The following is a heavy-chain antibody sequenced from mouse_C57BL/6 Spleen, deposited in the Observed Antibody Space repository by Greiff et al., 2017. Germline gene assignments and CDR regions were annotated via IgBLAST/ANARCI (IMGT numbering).Heavy chain of an antibody. V-gene: IGHV1-26*01. Sequence: VQLQQSGPELVKPGASVKISCKASGYTFTDYYMNWVKQSHGKSLEWIGDINPNNGGTSYNQKFKGKATLTVDKSSSTAYMELRSLTSEDSAVYYCARRDEFDYWGQGTTLTVSS. J-gene: IGHJ2*01. CDR3: ARRDEFDY. CDR2: INPNNGGT. CDR1: GYTFTDYY.